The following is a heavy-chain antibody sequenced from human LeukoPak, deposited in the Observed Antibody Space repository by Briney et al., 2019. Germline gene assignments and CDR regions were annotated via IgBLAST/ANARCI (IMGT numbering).Heavy chain of an antibody. Sequence: SQTLSLTCAISGDSVSSNIAAWNWIRQSPSRGLEWLGRTYYRSKWGNDYAASVKSRITISADTFKNQFSLHLNSVTPEDTAVYYCAGEAPRFDPWGQGTLVTVSS. CDR2: TYYRSKWGN. J-gene: IGHJ5*02. V-gene: IGHV6-1*01. CDR3: AGEAPRFDP. CDR1: GDSVSSNIAA.